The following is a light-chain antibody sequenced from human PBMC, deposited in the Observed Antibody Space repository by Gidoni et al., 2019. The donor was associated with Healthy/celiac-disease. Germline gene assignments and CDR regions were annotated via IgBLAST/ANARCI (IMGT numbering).Light chain of an antibody. J-gene: IGKJ4*01. V-gene: IGKV3-15*01. CDR3: QQYNNWPPLT. CDR2: GAS. Sequence: EIVMTQSPATLSVSPGERATLSFRASQSVNSNLDWYQQKPGQAPRLLIYGASTRATGIPSRFSGSGSGTEFTLTISSLQSEDFAVYYCQQYNNWPPLTFXGXTKVEIK. CDR1: QSVNSN.